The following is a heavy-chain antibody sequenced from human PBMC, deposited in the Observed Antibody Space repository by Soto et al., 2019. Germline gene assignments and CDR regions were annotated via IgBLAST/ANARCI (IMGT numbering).Heavy chain of an antibody. D-gene: IGHD5-18*01. Sequence: QVQLVQSGAEVRKPGASVKVSCKASGYTFSTYGINWVRQAPGQRLEWLGWISPRNGNTNYAQNVQGRVNLTTDASTGTAYLELKNLRSDDTAVYYCARVQLLPNPAFDFWGQGTLVTVSS. CDR3: ARVQLLPNPAFDF. V-gene: IGHV1-18*04. J-gene: IGHJ4*02. CDR1: GYTFSTYG. CDR2: ISPRNGNT.